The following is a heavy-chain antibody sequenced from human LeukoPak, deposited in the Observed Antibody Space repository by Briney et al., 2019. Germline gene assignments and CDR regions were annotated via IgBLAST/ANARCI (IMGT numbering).Heavy chain of an antibody. J-gene: IGHJ4*02. Sequence: ASVKVSCKASGYTFTSYAMHWVRQAPGQRLEWMGWINAGNGNTKYSQKFQGRVTITRDTSTSTAYMELRSLRSDDTAVYYCARDQYYYDSSGYYYRFDYWGQGTLVTVSS. CDR3: ARDQYYYDSSGYYYRFDY. D-gene: IGHD3-22*01. V-gene: IGHV1-3*01. CDR1: GYTFTSYA. CDR2: INAGNGNT.